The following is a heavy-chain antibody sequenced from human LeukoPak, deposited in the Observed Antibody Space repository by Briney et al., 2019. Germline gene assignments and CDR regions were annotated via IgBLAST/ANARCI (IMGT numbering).Heavy chain of an antibody. V-gene: IGHV4-61*02. D-gene: IGHD2-21*01. CDR3: ARHVVGNYDLLSFDY. Sequence: SETLSLTCTVSGGSISSGSYYWSWIRQPAGKGLEWIGRIYTSGSTNYNPSLKSRVTISVDTSKNQFSLKLSSVTAADTAVYYCARHVVGNYDLLSFDYWGQGSLVTVSS. CDR1: GGSISSGSYY. J-gene: IGHJ4*02. CDR2: IYTSGST.